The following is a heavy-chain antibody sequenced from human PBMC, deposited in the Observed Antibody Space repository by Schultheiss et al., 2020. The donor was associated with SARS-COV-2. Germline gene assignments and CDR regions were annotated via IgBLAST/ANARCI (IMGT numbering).Heavy chain of an antibody. Sequence: SETLSLTCTVSGGSISSYYWSWIRQPPGKGLEWIGYIYYSGSTNYNPSLKSRVTMSVDTSKNQFSLKLSSVTAADTAVYYCARFGGTDAFDIWGQGTMVTVSS. D-gene: IGHD3-16*01. J-gene: IGHJ3*02. V-gene: IGHV4-59*12. CDR2: IYYSGST. CDR1: GGSISSYY. CDR3: ARFGGTDAFDI.